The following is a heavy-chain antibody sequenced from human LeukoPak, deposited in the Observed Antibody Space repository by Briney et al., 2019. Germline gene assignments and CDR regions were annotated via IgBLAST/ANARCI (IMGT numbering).Heavy chain of an antibody. J-gene: IGHJ6*04. CDR3: ARGQGRGYYYSMDV. V-gene: IGHV4-34*01. D-gene: IGHD3-10*01. Sequence: SEILSLTCAVYGGSFSGYYWSWIRQPPGKGLEWIGEINHSGSTNYNPSLKSRVTISVDTSKNQFSLKLSSVTAADTAVYYCARGQGRGYYYSMDVWGKGTTVTVSS. CDR2: INHSGST. CDR1: GGSFSGYY.